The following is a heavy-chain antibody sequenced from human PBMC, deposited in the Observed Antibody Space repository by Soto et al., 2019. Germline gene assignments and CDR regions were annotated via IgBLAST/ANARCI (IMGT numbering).Heavy chain of an antibody. CDR2: INPHGGST. D-gene: IGHD2-21*01. V-gene: IGHV1-46*01. CDR1: GYTFIHYY. CDR3: ARSLLQGDF. J-gene: IGHJ4*02. Sequence: QVQLVQSGAEVKKPGASVKVSCKASGYTFIHYYIHWVRQAPGQGLAWMAIINPHGGSTNYAQKFQVSVTVTSDTSTSTVSMELNSLGSDDTAVYFCARSLLQGDFWGQGTLVTVSS.